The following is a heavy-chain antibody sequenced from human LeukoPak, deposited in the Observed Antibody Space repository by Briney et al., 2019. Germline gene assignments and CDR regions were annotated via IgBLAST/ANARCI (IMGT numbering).Heavy chain of an antibody. CDR1: GFTFSTYN. CDR3: ARERTRHTYFDY. J-gene: IGHJ4*02. D-gene: IGHD1-14*01. V-gene: IGHV3-48*01. Sequence: PGGSLRLSCAASGFTFSTYNMNWVRQAPGKGLEWVSFISLSSTTIYYADSVKGRFTISRDNAKNSLYLQMNSLRAEDTAVYYCARERTRHTYFDYWGQGTLVTVSS. CDR2: ISLSSTTI.